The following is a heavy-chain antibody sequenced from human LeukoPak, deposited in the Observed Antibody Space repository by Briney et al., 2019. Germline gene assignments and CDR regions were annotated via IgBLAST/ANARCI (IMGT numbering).Heavy chain of an antibody. D-gene: IGHD3-3*01. CDR1: GYSISSGYY. Sequence: SETLSLTCAVSGYSISSGYYWGWIRQPPGRGLEWIGSIYYSGSTNYNPSLKSRVTISVDTSKNQFSLKLSSVTAADTAVYYCARGGGWLLYWYYFDYWGQGTLVTVSS. V-gene: IGHV4-38-2*01. CDR3: ARGGGWLLYWYYFDY. J-gene: IGHJ4*02. CDR2: IYYSGST.